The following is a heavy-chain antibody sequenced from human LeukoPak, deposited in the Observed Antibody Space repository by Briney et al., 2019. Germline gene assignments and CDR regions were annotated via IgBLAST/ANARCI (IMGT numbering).Heavy chain of an antibody. J-gene: IGHJ4*02. CDR1: GFTFSSYW. Sequence: GGSLRLSCAASGFTFSSYWMSWVRQAPGKGLEWVANIKQDGSEKYYVDSVKGRFTISRDNAKNSLYLQMNSLRAEDTAVYYCARESYGFWSGYHWRYFDYWGQGTLVTVSS. V-gene: IGHV3-7*01. CDR3: ARESYGFWSGYHWRYFDY. D-gene: IGHD3-3*01. CDR2: IKQDGSEK.